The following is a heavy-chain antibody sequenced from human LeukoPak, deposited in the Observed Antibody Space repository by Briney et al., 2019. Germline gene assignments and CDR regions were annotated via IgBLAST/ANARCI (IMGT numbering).Heavy chain of an antibody. CDR1: GGSISSSSYY. D-gene: IGHD2-8*01. Sequence: SETLSLTCTVSGGSISSSSYYWGWIRQPPGKGLEWIGSIYYSGSTYYNPSLKSRVTISVDTSKNQFSLKLSSVTAADTAVYYCASEALMAYMFDYWGQGTLVTVSS. CDR3: ASEALMAYMFDY. V-gene: IGHV4-39*07. CDR2: IYYSGST. J-gene: IGHJ4*02.